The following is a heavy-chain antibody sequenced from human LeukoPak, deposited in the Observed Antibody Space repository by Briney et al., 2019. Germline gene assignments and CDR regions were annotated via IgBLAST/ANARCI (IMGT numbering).Heavy chain of an antibody. CDR1: GDSVRSSNYY. Sequence: PSETLSLTCTVSGDSVRSSNYYWDWIRQPPGKGLEWVGTVYYTGKTYYSPSLKSRVSIFVDASNSRFSLNLNSVTAADTAVYYCARRRYYDGTGYLDWGQGTLVTVSS. V-gene: IGHV4-39*01. CDR2: VYYTGKT. D-gene: IGHD3-22*01. CDR3: ARRRYYDGTGYLD. J-gene: IGHJ1*01.